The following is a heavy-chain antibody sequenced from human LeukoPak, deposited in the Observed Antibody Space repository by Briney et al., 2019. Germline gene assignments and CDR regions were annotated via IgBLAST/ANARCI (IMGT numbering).Heavy chain of an antibody. CDR3: AKDPVVGAPHVFDI. V-gene: IGHV3-23*01. CDR2: ISGGIMINT. Sequence: AGGSLRLSCAASGFTYSDHYMDWVRQAPGKGLEWVAAISGGIMINTYYTDSVKGRFTISRDNSKNTLYLQMNSLRDDDTAVYYCAKDPVVGAPHVFDIWGQGTMVTVSS. D-gene: IGHD3-16*02. J-gene: IGHJ3*02. CDR1: GFTYSDHY.